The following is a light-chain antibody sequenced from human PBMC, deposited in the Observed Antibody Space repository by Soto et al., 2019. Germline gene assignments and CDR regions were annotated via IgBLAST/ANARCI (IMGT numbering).Light chain of an antibody. V-gene: IGKV3D-20*02. CDR3: QKRSNWPQIT. CDR1: QSVSNNY. J-gene: IGKJ5*01. Sequence: EIVLTQSPGTLSLSSGEIATLSCRASQSVSNNYLAWYQQKPGQAPRLLIYGASNRATGIPDRFSGSGSGTEFTLTIRRLEPEDFAVYYCQKRSNWPQITFGNGKRLEIK. CDR2: GAS.